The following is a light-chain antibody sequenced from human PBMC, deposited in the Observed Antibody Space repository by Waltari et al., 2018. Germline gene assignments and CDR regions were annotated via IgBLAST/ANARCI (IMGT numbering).Light chain of an antibody. CDR3: ARYGNSVFT. V-gene: IGKV3-20*01. J-gene: IGKJ3*01. CDR2: GAS. Sequence: EIVLTQSPGTLSLSPGERATLFCRASESVSGSLLAWYQQKPGQAPRLLIYGASSRATGIADRFSGSGSGTDFTLTISRLEPEYFATYYCARYGNSVFTFGPGTKVEIK. CDR1: ESVSGSL.